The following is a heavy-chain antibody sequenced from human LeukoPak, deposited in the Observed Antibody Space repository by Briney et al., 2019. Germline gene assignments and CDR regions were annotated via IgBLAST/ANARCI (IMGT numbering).Heavy chain of an antibody. CDR1: GFTFSSYG. D-gene: IGHD3-3*01. CDR3: AKESRKEWRSHYWYFDL. J-gene: IGHJ2*01. V-gene: IGHV3-33*06. Sequence: GRSLRLSCAASGFTFSSYGMHWVRQAPGKGLEWVAVIWYDGSNKYYADSVKGRFTISRDNSKNTLYLQMNSLRAEDTVVYYCAKESRKEWRSHYWYFDLWGRGTLVTVSS. CDR2: IWYDGSNK.